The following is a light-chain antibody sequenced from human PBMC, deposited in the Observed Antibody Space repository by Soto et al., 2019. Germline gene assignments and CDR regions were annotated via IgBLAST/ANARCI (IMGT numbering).Light chain of an antibody. J-gene: IGKJ1*01. Sequence: ETVLTQSPGTLSLSPGERATPSCRASQSVSSSYLAWYQQKPGQAPRLLIYGASSRATGIPDRFSGSGSGTDFTLTISRLEPEDFAVYYCQQYVSSPPSWTFGQGTKVEI. V-gene: IGKV3-20*01. CDR1: QSVSSSY. CDR2: GAS. CDR3: QQYVSSPPSWT.